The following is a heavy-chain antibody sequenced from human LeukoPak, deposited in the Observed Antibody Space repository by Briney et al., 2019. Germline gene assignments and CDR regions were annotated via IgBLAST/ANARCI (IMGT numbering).Heavy chain of an antibody. CDR2: IHYSGST. CDR1: GGSISSGGYY. D-gene: IGHD4-23*01. V-gene: IGHV4-31*03. J-gene: IGHJ4*02. Sequence: PSQTLSLTCTVSGGSISSGGYYWSWIRQPPGKGLEWIGNIHYSGSTYYNPSLKSRVTISGDTSKNQFSLKLSSVTAADTAVYYCARGGTVVNLNYWGQGTLVTVSS. CDR3: ARGGTVVNLNY.